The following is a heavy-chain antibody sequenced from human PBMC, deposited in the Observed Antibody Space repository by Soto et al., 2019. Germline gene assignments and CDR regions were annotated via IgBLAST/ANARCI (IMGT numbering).Heavy chain of an antibody. Sequence: SETLSLTCTVSGGSISSSSYYWGWIRQPPGKGLEWIGSIYYSGSTYYNPSLKSRVTISVDTSKNQFSLKLSSVTAADTAVYYCARILGGYYDSSGYYLPGWGQGTLVTVSS. D-gene: IGHD3-22*01. V-gene: IGHV4-39*01. CDR2: IYYSGST. CDR3: ARILGGYYDSSGYYLPG. CDR1: GGSISSSSYY. J-gene: IGHJ4*02.